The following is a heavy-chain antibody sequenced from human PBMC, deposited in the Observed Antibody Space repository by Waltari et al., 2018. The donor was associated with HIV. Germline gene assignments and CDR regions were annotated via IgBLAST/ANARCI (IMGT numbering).Heavy chain of an antibody. D-gene: IGHD5-12*01. CDR2: IKQDGSGK. J-gene: IGHJ4*02. CDR3: ARLRGGYDFDY. V-gene: IGHV3-7*01. CDR1: GFTFSSYW. Sequence: EVQLVESGGGLVQPGGSLRLSCAASGFTFSSYWMSWVRQAPGKGLECVANIKQDGSGKSYVDSVKGRFTISRDNAKNSLYLQMNNLRAEDTAVYYCARLRGGYDFDYWGQGTLVTVSS.